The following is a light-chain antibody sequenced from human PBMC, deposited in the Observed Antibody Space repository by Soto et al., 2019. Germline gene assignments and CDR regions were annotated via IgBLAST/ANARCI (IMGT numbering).Light chain of an antibody. CDR2: GES. V-gene: IGKV3-20*01. CDR3: QQYGSSLRT. J-gene: IGKJ1*01. Sequence: EIVLTQSPGTLSLSPGKRATLSCRASQSVSSSYLAWYQQKPGQAPRLLIYGESSMATGIPDRFSGSVSGTDFTLTISFLEPEDFAVYYCQQYGSSLRTFGQGTKV. CDR1: QSVSSSY.